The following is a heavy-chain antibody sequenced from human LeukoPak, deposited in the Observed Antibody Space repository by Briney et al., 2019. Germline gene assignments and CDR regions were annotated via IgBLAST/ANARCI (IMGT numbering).Heavy chain of an antibody. V-gene: IGHV3-53*01. CDR3: ANGATSSSSNALHIGDY. Sequence: ETLSLTCTVSGGSISSSSYYWGWIRQAPGKGLEWVSVIYSGGSTYYADSVKGRFTISRDNSKNTLYLQMNSLRAEDTAVYYCANGATSSSSNALHIGDYWGQGTLVTASS. D-gene: IGHD6-6*01. J-gene: IGHJ4*02. CDR1: GGSISSSSYY. CDR2: IYSGGST.